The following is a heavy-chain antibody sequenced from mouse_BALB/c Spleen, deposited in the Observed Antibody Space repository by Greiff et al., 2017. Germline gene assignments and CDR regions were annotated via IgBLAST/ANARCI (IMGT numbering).Heavy chain of an antibody. CDR1: GFTFSSYA. CDR3: ARADYYGSRAWFAY. CDR2: ISSGGST. V-gene: IGHV5-6-5*01. J-gene: IGHJ3*01. Sequence: EVQLVESGGGLVKPGGSLKLSCAASGFTFSSYAMSWVRQTPEKRLEWVASISSGGSTYYPDSVKGRFTISRDNARNILYLQMSSLRSEDTAMYYCARADYYGSRAWFAYWGQGTLVTVSA. D-gene: IGHD1-1*01.